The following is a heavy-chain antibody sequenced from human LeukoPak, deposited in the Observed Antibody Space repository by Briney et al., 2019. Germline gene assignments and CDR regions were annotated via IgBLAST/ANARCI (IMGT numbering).Heavy chain of an antibody. CDR1: GGSFSGYY. CDR2: INHSGST. V-gene: IGHV4-34*01. J-gene: IGHJ5*02. Sequence: SETLSLTCAVYGGSFSGYYWSWIRQPPGKGLEWIGEINHSGSTNYNPSLKSRVTISVDTSKNQFSLKLSSVTAADTAVYYCARASHYYGSGSYHHNWFDPWGQGTLVTVSS. D-gene: IGHD3-10*01. CDR3: ARASHYYGSGSYHHNWFDP.